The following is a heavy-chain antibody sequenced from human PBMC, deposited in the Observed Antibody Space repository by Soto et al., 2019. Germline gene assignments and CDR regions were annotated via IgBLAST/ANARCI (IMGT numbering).Heavy chain of an antibody. CDR1: GFSLNARPVG. CDR2: IYWDDDK. D-gene: IGHD1-1*01. V-gene: IGHV2-5*02. Sequence: QITLKESGPTRVKPTQTLTLTCTFSGFSLNARPVGVGWIRQPPGKALERLALIYWDDDKRYSPSLKNRLTTAKXXSXNXXALTMTNVDPDDRAIYYFANRAHINGNWHGGEFDYWGQGTLVTVSS. CDR3: ANRAHINGNWHGGEFDY. J-gene: IGHJ4*02.